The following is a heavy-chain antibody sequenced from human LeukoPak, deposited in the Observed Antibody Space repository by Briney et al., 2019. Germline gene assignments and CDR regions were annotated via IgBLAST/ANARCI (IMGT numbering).Heavy chain of an antibody. Sequence: PGGSLRLSCAASGFAFTSYDMHWVRQAPGKGLEWVAFIRYDGGNKYYADSVKGRFAIFRDNSKNTLYLQMNSLRTEDTAVYYCARDHDSSGWSRYGMDVWGQGTTVTVSS. CDR2: IRYDGGNK. CDR3: ARDHDSSGWSRYGMDV. J-gene: IGHJ6*02. D-gene: IGHD6-19*01. CDR1: GFAFTSYD. V-gene: IGHV3-30*02.